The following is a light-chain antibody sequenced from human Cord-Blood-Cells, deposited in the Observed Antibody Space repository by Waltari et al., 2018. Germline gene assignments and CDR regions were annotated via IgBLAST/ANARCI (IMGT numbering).Light chain of an antibody. J-gene: IGKJ2*03. V-gene: IGKV3-11*01. Sequence: EIVLTQSPATLSLSPGERATLSCRASQSVSSYLAWYQQKPGQAPRLLIYDASNRATGIPARFSGSGSVTDFTLTISSLEPEDFAVYYCQQRSNWLKYSFGQGT. CDR2: DAS. CDR3: QQRSNWLKYS. CDR1: QSVSSY.